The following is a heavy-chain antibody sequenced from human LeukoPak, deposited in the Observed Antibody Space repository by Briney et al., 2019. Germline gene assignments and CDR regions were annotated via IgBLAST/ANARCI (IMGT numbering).Heavy chain of an antibody. CDR2: IYYSGST. V-gene: IGHV4-39*01. Sequence: SETLSVTCTVSGGSISSSSYYWGWIRQPPGKGLEWIGSIYYSGSTYYNPSLKSRVTISVDTSKNQFSLKLSSVTAADTAVYYCASSITMIHWGQGTLVTVSS. CDR3: ASSITMIH. J-gene: IGHJ4*02. D-gene: IGHD3-22*01. CDR1: GGSISSSSYY.